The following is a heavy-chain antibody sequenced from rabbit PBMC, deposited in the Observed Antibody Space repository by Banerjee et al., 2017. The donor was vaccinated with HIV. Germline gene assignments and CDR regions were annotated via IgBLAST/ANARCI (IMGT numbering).Heavy chain of an antibody. J-gene: IGHJ4*01. Sequence: QQQLEESGGGLVKPGGTLTLTCTASGIDFSSYYYMCWVRQAPGKGLEWIGCIYASSGSTRYASWAKGRFTISKTSSTTVTLQMTSLTAADTATYFCARRDADYGYGFGLWGPGTLVTVS. CDR2: IYASSGST. CDR3: ARRDADYGYGFGL. V-gene: IGHV1S45*01. CDR1: GIDFSSYYY. D-gene: IGHD6-1*01.